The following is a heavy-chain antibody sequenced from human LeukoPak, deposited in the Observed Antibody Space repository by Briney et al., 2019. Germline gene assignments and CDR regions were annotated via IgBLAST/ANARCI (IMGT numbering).Heavy chain of an antibody. D-gene: IGHD2-21*02. CDR1: GYTFTSYG. V-gene: IGHV1-18*01. CDR2: ISAYNGNT. Sequence: ASVKVSCKASGYTFTSYGISWVRQAPGQGLEWMGWISAYNGNTNYAQKLQGRVTMTTDTSTSTAYMGLRSLRSDDTAVYYCARAGDLTAIGWFDPWGQGTLVTVSS. J-gene: IGHJ5*02. CDR3: ARAGDLTAIGWFDP.